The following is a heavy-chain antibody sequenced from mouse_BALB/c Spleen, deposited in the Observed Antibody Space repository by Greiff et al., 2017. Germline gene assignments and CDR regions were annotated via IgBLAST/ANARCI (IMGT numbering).Heavy chain of an antibody. CDR3: TRSPYGSSSDY. Sequence: VKLMESGAELVKPGASVKLSCKASGYTFTSYYMYWVKQRPGQGLEWIGEINPSNGGTNFNEKFKSKATLTVDKSSSTAYMQLSSLTSEDSAVYYCTRSPYGSSSDYWGQGTSVTVSS. V-gene: IGHV1S81*02. CDR2: INPSNGGT. J-gene: IGHJ4*01. CDR1: GYTFTSYY. D-gene: IGHD1-1*01.